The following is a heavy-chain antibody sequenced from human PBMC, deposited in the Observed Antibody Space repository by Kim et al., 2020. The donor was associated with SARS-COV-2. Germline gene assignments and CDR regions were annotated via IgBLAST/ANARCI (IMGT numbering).Heavy chain of an antibody. V-gene: IGHV4-59*01. Sequence: SETLSLTCTVSGGSISSYYWSWIRQPPGTGLEWIGYIYYSGSTNYNPSLKSRVTISVDTSKNQFSLKLSSVTAADTAVYYCAKFIAAAGRFDFWGQGTQVTVSS. CDR3: AKFIAAAGRFDF. CDR2: IYYSGST. J-gene: IGHJ4*02. CDR1: GGSISSYY. D-gene: IGHD6-13*01.